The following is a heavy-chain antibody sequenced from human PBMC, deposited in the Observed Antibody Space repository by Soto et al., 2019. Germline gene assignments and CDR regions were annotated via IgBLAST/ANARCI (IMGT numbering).Heavy chain of an antibody. V-gene: IGHV4-59*08. CDR1: GGSISSYY. CDR2: IYYSGST. J-gene: IGHJ5*02. CDR3: ARLVWSYGTWFDP. Sequence: SETLSLTCAVSGGSISSYYWSWIRQPPGKGLEWIGYIYYSGSTNYNPSLKSRVTISVDTSKNQFSLKLSSVTAADTAVYYCARLVWSYGTWFDPWGQGTLVTVSS. D-gene: IGHD5-18*01.